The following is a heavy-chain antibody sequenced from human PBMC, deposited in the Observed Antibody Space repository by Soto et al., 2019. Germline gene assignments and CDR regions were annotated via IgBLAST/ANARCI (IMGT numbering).Heavy chain of an antibody. Sequence: LSLTCTVSAGSISRSTFYWGWIRQPPGKGLEWIGSVHYTGSTYYNPSLKSRVTISIDSSKNHLSLRVSSVTAADTAVYYCARHYPIANSWHYFDYWGPGSLVTVSS. J-gene: IGHJ4*02. CDR1: AGSISRSTFY. CDR3: ARHYPIANSWHYFDY. D-gene: IGHD6-13*01. CDR2: VHYTGST. V-gene: IGHV4-39*07.